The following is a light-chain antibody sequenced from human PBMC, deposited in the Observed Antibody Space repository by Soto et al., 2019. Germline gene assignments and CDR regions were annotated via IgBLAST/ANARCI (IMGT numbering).Light chain of an antibody. CDR3: ASWDDDLNGPI. V-gene: IGLV3-21*02. CDR1: NIRRQS. J-gene: IGLJ2*01. Sequence: SYELTQSPSVSVAPGQTARITCGGSNIRRQSVHWYQQKPGQAPVVVVYDDIDRPSGIPERFSGSHSGTSASLAISRLQSEDEGHYYCASWDDDLNGPIFGGGTQLTVL. CDR2: DDI.